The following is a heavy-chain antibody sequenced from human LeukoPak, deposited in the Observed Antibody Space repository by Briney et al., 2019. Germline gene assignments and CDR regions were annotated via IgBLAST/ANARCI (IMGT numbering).Heavy chain of an antibody. D-gene: IGHD3-3*01. J-gene: IGHJ5*02. CDR2: ISAYNGNT. V-gene: IGHV1-18*01. CDR3: ARSDFWSVFNWFDP. Sequence: VASVKLSCKASGYTFTSYGISWVRQAPGQGLEWMGWISAYNGNTNYAQKLQGRVTMTTDTSTSTAYMELRSLRSDDTGVYYCARSDFWSVFNWFDPWGQGTLVTVSS. CDR1: GYTFTSYG.